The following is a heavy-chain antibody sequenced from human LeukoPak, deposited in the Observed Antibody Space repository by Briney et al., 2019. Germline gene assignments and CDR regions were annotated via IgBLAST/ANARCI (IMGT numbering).Heavy chain of an antibody. CDR3: ARDPGLLWFGELGEDI. J-gene: IGHJ3*02. D-gene: IGHD3-10*01. CDR2: IIPIFGTA. CDR1: GGTFSSYA. V-gene: IGHV1-69*05. Sequence: SVKVSCKASGGTFSSYAISWVRQAPGQGLEWMGGIIPIFGTANYAQKFQGRVTMTRDTSISTAYMELSRLRSDDTAVYYCARDPGLLWFGELGEDIWGQGTMVTVSS.